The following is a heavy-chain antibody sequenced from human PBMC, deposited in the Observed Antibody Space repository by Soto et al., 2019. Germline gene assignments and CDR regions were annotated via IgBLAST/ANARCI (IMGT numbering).Heavy chain of an antibody. Sequence: QVQLVESGGGVVQPGGSLRLSCAAFGFTFSNYAMFWVRQFPGEGLEWVALISYDGRDESYVDSVKGRFSISRDNSKDTLYLQMDSLRAQDTAVYYCARRTGAAYYMDVWGKGTTVTVSS. CDR1: GFTFSNYA. CDR3: ARRTGAAYYMDV. D-gene: IGHD1-1*01. V-gene: IGHV3-30*03. J-gene: IGHJ6*03. CDR2: ISYDGRDE.